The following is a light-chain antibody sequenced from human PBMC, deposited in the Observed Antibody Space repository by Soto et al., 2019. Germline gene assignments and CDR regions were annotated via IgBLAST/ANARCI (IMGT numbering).Light chain of an antibody. CDR2: AAS. V-gene: IGKV1-39*01. CDR3: QQYENRPT. CDR1: QSISSY. Sequence: IQMTQSPSSLSASVGDRVTITCRASQSISSYLNWYQQKLGKAPKLLIYAASSLQSGVPSRFSGSGSGTDFTLTISSLQPEDIATYYCQQYENRPTFGQGTRLEIK. J-gene: IGKJ5*01.